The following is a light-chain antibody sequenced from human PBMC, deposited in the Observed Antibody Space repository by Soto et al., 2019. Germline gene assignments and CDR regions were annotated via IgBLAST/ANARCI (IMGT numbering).Light chain of an antibody. Sequence: DIQMTQSPSSLSASVGDRVTITCRASQGISNFLAWYQQKPGKVPKLLISAASTLQSGVPSRFSGSGSGTDFTLTITSLQPEDAATYYCQKYSSVITFGQGTRLEI. CDR2: AAS. V-gene: IGKV1-27*01. J-gene: IGKJ5*01. CDR3: QKYSSVIT. CDR1: QGISNF.